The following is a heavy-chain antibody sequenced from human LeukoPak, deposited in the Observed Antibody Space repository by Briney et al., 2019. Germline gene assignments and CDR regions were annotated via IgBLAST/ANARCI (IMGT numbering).Heavy chain of an antibody. D-gene: IGHD5-12*01. Sequence: SETLSLTCAVYGGSFSGYYWGRIRQPPGKGLEWIGSIYYSGSTYYNPSLKSRVTISVDTSKNQFSLKLSSVTAADTAVYYCATHMIVATIFAWGQGTLVIVSS. CDR1: GGSFSGYY. V-gene: IGHV4-39*01. CDR2: IYYSGST. J-gene: IGHJ5*02. CDR3: ATHMIVATIFA.